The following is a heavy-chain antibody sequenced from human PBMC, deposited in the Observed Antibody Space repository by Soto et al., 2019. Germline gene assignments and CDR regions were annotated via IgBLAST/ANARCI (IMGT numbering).Heavy chain of an antibody. CDR3: ARAVDWFDP. D-gene: IGHD2-15*01. V-gene: IGHV4-4*02. CDR2: IYHSGSA. Sequence: PSETLSLTCAVSGGSISSTNWWSWVRQPPGKGLEWIGEIYHSGSANYNPSLKSRVTISVDKSNNQFSLKLSSVTAADTAMYYCARAVDWFDPWGQGTLVTVSS. J-gene: IGHJ5*02. CDR1: GGSISSTNW.